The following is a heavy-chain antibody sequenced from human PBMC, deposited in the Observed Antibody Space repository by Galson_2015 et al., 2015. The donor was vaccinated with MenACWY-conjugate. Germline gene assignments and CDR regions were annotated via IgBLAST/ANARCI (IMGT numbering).Heavy chain of an antibody. Sequence: QSGAEVKKPGESLRISCKGSGYSFTTYWIIWVRQMPGKGLEWMGRIDPDESYTIYSPSFQGHVTISVDKSINTAYLQWSTLRASDTDMYHCASVYKVPVAGRRYYQYYMDVWGKGTTVTVSS. CDR2: IDPDESYT. D-gene: IGHD6-13*01. CDR3: ASVYKVPVAGRRYYQYYMDV. V-gene: IGHV5-10-1*01. CDR1: GYSFTTYW. J-gene: IGHJ6*03.